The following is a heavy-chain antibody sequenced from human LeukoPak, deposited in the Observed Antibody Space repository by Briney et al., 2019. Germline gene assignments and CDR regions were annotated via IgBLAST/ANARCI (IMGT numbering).Heavy chain of an antibody. CDR2: IIPILGIA. V-gene: IGHV1-69*04. CDR3: ASADQIYDSSGYVFDY. Sequence: GSSVKVSCKASGGTFSSYAISWVRQAPGQGLEWMGRIIPILGIANYAQKFQGRVTITADKSTSTAYMELSSLRSEDTAVYYCASADQIYDSSGYVFDYWGQGTLVTVSS. J-gene: IGHJ4*02. CDR1: GGTFSSYA. D-gene: IGHD3-22*01.